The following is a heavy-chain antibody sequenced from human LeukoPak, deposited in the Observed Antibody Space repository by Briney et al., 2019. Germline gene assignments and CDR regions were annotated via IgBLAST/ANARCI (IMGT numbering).Heavy chain of an antibody. V-gene: IGHV3-23*01. CDR1: GSTFSSYA. CDR3: AKELVWFGDSRFDY. CDR2: ISGSGGST. Sequence: GGSLRLSCAASGSTFSSYAMSWVRQAPGKGLEWVSAISGSGGSTYYADSVKGRFTISRDNSKNTLYLQMNSLRAEDAAVYYCAKELVWFGDSRFDYWGQGTLVTVSS. J-gene: IGHJ4*02. D-gene: IGHD3-3*01.